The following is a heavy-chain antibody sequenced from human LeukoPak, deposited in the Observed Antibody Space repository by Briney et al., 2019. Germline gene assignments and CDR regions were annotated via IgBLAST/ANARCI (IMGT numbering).Heavy chain of an antibody. CDR2: VYYSGST. CDR1: GGSISSYY. Sequence: TPSETLSLTCTVSGGSISSYYWSWIRQPSGKGLEWIGYVYYSGSTNYNPSLKSRVTISVDTSKNQFSLRLSSVTAADTAVYYCARERRDGYKVYFDYWGQGTLVTVSS. J-gene: IGHJ4*02. V-gene: IGHV4-59*01. D-gene: IGHD5-24*01. CDR3: ARERRDGYKVYFDY.